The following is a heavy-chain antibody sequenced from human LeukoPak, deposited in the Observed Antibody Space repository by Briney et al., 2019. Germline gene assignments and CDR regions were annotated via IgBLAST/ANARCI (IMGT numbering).Heavy chain of an antibody. V-gene: IGHV7-4-1*02. CDR3: AREGSVPDY. Sequence: WASVKVSCKASGYTFTSYAMNCVRQAPGQGLEWMGCINTNTGNPTYAQGFTGRFVFSLDTSVSTAYLQISSLKAEDTAVYYCAREGSVPDYWGQGTLVTVSS. J-gene: IGHJ4*02. CDR1: GYTFTSYA. CDR2: INTNTGNP.